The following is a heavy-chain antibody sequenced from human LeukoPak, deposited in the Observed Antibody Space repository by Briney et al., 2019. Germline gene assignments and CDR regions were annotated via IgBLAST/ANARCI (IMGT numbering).Heavy chain of an antibody. CDR3: ARSSVVLYYYYGMDV. CDR1: GGSFSGYY. V-gene: IGHV4-34*01. D-gene: IGHD6-6*01. J-gene: IGHJ6*02. Sequence: SETLSLTCAVYGGSFSGYYWSWIRQPPGKGLEWIGEINHSGSTNYNPSLRSRVTISVDTSKNQFSLKLSSVTAADTAVYYCARSSVVLYYYYGMDVWGQGTTVTVSS. CDR2: INHSGST.